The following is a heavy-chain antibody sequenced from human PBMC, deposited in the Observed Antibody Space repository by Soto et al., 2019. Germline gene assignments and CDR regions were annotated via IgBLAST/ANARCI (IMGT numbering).Heavy chain of an antibody. V-gene: IGHV3-15*01. D-gene: IGHD3-16*02. CDR2: IKSKTDGGTT. Sequence: GGSLRLSCAASGFTFSNAWMSWVRQAPGKGLEWVGRIKSKTDGGTTDYAAPVKGRFTISRDDSKNTLDLQMNSLKTEDTAVYYCTRVRMITFGGVIVIHDSRGYYYMDVWGKGTTVTVSS. J-gene: IGHJ6*03. CDR1: GFTFSNAW. CDR3: TRVRMITFGGVIVIHDSRGYYYMDV.